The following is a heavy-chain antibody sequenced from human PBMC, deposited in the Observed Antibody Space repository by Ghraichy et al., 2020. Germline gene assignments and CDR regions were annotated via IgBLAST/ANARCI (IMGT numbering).Heavy chain of an antibody. D-gene: IGHD1-26*01. CDR2: ISYDGSNK. Sequence: GGSLRLSCAASGFTFSSYAMHWVRQAPGKGLEWVALISYDGSNKYYADSVKGRFTISRDNSKNTLYLQMNSLRAEDTAVYYCAKVVHRGSYWGYYYNAMDVWGQGTTVTVSS. J-gene: IGHJ6*02. CDR3: AKVVHRGSYWGYYYNAMDV. CDR1: GFTFSSYA. V-gene: IGHV3-30*18.